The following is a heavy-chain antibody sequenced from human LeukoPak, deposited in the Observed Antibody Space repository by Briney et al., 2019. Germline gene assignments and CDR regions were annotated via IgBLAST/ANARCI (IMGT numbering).Heavy chain of an antibody. CDR3: ARERWGDGNTSQYFDY. Sequence: PGGSLRLSCAASGFTVSSNYMSWVRQAPGKGLEWVSVIYSGGSTYYADSVKGRFTISRDNSKNTLYLQMNSLRAEDTAVYYCARERWGDGNTSQYFDYWGQGTLVTVSS. CDR1: GFTVSSNY. J-gene: IGHJ4*02. D-gene: IGHD5-24*01. CDR2: IYSGGST. V-gene: IGHV3-53*01.